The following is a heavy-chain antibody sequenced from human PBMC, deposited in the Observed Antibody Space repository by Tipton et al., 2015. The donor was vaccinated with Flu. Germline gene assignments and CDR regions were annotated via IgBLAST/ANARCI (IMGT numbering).Heavy chain of an antibody. CDR2: INHSGST. J-gene: IGHJ4*02. Sequence: LRLSCAVYGGSFSGYYWSWIRQPPGKGLEWIGEINHSGSTNYNPSLKSRVTISVDTSKNQFSLKLSSVTAADTAVYYCARGRRTAAGRGKFDYWGQGTLVTVSS. CDR3: ARGRRTAAGRGKFDY. V-gene: IGHV4-34*01. CDR1: GGSFSGYY. D-gene: IGHD6-13*01.